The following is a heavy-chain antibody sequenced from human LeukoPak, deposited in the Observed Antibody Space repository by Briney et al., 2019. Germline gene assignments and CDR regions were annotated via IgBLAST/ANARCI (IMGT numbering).Heavy chain of an antibody. Sequence: SVKVSCKASGFTFTSSAVQWVRQARGQRLGWIGWIVVGSGNTNYAQKFQERVTITRDMSTSTAYMELSSLRSEDTAVYYCAADRYCGGDCLPHGMDVWGQGTTVTVSS. V-gene: IGHV1-58*01. J-gene: IGHJ6*02. CDR2: IVVGSGNT. D-gene: IGHD2-21*02. CDR3: AADRYCGGDCLPHGMDV. CDR1: GFTFTSSA.